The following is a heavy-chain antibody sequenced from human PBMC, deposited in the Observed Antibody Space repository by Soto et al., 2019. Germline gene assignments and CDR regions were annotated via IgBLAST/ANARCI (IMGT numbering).Heavy chain of an antibody. D-gene: IGHD5-18*01. CDR1: GFTFRTYG. V-gene: IGHV3-30*18. Sequence: QVQLMESGGGVVQPRRSLRLSCAASGFTFRTYGMHWVRQAPGKGLEWVAVISDDGKNKYNIASVEGRFTISRDNSKNTLFLQMNGLRTEDTAVYYCAKGGGYTYGTNDAFDIWGPGTMVTVSS. J-gene: IGHJ3*02. CDR3: AKGGGYTYGTNDAFDI. CDR2: ISDDGKNK.